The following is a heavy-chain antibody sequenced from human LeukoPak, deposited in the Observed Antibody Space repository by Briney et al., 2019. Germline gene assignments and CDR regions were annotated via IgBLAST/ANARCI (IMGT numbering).Heavy chain of an antibody. Sequence: TLSLTCTVSGGSIISGDSYWTWIRQPPGEGLQWVGYIYYSGSTFYNPSLQSRVAMSIDKSNNRFSLKLNSVTAADTAVYYCVRYSGKYFDLWGHGTLVTVSS. V-gene: IGHV4-30-4*08. J-gene: IGHJ2*01. CDR2: IYYSGST. D-gene: IGHD3-10*01. CDR3: VRYSGKYFDL. CDR1: GGSIISGDSY.